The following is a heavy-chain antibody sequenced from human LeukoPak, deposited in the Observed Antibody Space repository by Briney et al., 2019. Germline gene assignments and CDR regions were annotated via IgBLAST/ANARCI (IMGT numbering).Heavy chain of an antibody. CDR2: IYYSGST. J-gene: IGHJ6*02. Sequence: SETLSLTCTVSGGSISSYYWSWIRQPPGKGLEWIGSIYYSGSTYYNPSLESRVTISVDTSKNQFSLKLSSVTAADTAVYYCARNHLNYEVTRYYNYGMDGWGQGTTVTVPS. V-gene: IGHV4-59*04. CDR1: GGSISSYY. D-gene: IGHD1-14*01. CDR3: ARNHLNYEVTRYYNYGMDG.